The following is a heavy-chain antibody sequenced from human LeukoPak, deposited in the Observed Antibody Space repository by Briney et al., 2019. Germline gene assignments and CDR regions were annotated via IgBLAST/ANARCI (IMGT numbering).Heavy chain of an antibody. V-gene: IGHV3-23*01. J-gene: IGHJ4*02. CDR1: GFTFASYA. CDR2: ISGSGGST. Sequence: TGGSLRLSCAASGFTFASYAMSWVRQAPGKGLEWVSAISGSGGSTYYADSVKGRFTISRDNSKNTLYLQMNSLRAEDTAVYYCAKGMEMATITPYYFDYWGQGTLVTVSS. CDR3: AKGMEMATITPYYFDY. D-gene: IGHD5-24*01.